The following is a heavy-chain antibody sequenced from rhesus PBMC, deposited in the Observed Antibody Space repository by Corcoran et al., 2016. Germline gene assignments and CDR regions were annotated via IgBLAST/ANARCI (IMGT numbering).Heavy chain of an antibody. CDR3: ARDTPGRGECTGSGCYEYGLDS. J-gene: IGHJ6*01. Sequence: QVQLGQSGGEVKKPVASVKVYCKASGYTCTDYYMHRARQAPRQGREGMGWINPYNGNTKYAPKFQGRVTMTRDTSTSTAYMELRSLRSEDPAVYYCARDTPGRGECTGSGCYEYGLDSWGQGVVVTVSS. CDR1: GYTCTDYY. D-gene: IGHD2-21*01. V-gene: IGHV1S2*01. CDR2: INPYNGNT.